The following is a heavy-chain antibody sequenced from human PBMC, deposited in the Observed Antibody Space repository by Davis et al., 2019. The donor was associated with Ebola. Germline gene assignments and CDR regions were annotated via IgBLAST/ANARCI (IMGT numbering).Heavy chain of an antibody. D-gene: IGHD2-15*01. CDR1: GFTFSSYA. V-gene: IGHV3-23*01. CDR3: ANTRCSGGSCHGMDV. J-gene: IGHJ6*02. CDR2: ISGSGIST. Sequence: GESLKISCAASGFTFSSYAMSWARQAPGKGLEWVSAISGSGISTYYADSVKGRFTIARDNSKNTLYLQMNSLRAEDTAVYYCANTRCSGGSCHGMDVWGQGTTVTVSS.